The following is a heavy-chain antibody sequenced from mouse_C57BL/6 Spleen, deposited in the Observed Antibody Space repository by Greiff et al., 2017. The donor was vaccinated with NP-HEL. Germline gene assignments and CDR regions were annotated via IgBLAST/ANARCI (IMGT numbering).Heavy chain of an antibody. CDR2: IYPRDGST. D-gene: IGHD1-1*01. CDR1: GYTFTDHT. J-gene: IGHJ2*01. V-gene: IGHV1-78*01. Sequence: VQLQQSDAELVKPGASVKISCKVSGYTFTDHTIHWMKQRPEQGLEWIGYIYPRDGSTKYNEKFKGKATLTADKSSSTAYMQLNSLTSEDSAVYFCARTAYYYGSSYGYFDYWGQGTTLTVSS. CDR3: ARTAYYYGSSYGYFDY.